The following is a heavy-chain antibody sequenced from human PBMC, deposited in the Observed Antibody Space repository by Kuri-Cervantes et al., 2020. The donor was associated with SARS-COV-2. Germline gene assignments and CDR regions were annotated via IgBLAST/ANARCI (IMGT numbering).Heavy chain of an antibody. Sequence: SVKVSCKASGGTFSSYTISWVRQAPGQGLEWMGGIIPIFGTANYAQKFQGRVTITADESTSTAYMELSSLRSEDTAVYYCAMLPRPRNAFDIWGQGTMVTVSS. J-gene: IGHJ3*02. V-gene: IGHV1-69*13. D-gene: IGHD3-16*01. CDR3: AMLPRPRNAFDI. CDR2: IIPIFGTA. CDR1: GGTFSSYT.